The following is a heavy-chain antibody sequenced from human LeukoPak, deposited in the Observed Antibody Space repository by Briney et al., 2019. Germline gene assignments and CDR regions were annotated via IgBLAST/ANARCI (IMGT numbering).Heavy chain of an antibody. CDR3: ARGYSSLDP. V-gene: IGHV3-23*01. CDR2: ISSTGGST. CDR1: GFTFSSYA. Sequence: GGSLRLSCAASGFTFSSYAMSWVRQAPGKGLEWVSGISSTGGSTYYADSVKGRFAISRDNSKNTLYLHMNSLTAEDTAVYYCARGYSSLDPWGQGTLVTVSS. J-gene: IGHJ5*02. D-gene: IGHD6-19*01.